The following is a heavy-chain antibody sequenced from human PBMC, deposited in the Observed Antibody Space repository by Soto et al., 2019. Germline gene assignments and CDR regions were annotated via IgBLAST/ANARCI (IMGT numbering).Heavy chain of an antibody. CDR3: ARDAPPLAYYYDPNWFDP. D-gene: IGHD3-22*01. Sequence: GGSLRLSCAASGFTFSSYAMHWVRQAPGKGLEWVAYITNSSSNIYYADSVKGRFTISRDNAKNSLYLQMNSLRDEDTAVYYCARDAPPLAYYYDPNWFDPWGQGTLVTVSS. CDR1: GFTFSSYA. V-gene: IGHV3-48*02. CDR2: ITNSSSNI. J-gene: IGHJ5*02.